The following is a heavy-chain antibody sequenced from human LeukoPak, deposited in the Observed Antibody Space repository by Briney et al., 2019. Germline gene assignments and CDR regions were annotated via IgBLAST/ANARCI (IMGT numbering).Heavy chain of an antibody. V-gene: IGHV5-51*01. D-gene: IGHD2-21*02. CDR1: GYSFTTHW. J-gene: IGHJ4*02. CDR2: IYPGDSDT. CDR3: ARQEYCGGDCYQGYYFDY. Sequence: GESLKISCKGSGYSFTTHWIAWVRQMPGKGLEWMGIIYPGDSDTRYSPSFQGQVTISADKSISTAYLQWSSLKASDTAMYYCARQEYCGGDCYQGYYFDYWGQGTLVTVSS.